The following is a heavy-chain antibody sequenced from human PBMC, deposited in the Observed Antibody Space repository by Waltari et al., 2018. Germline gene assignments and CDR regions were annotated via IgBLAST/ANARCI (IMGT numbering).Heavy chain of an antibody. Sequence: QVQLQQWGAGLLKPSETLSLTCAVYGGSFSGYYWSWIRQPPGKGLEWIGEINHSGSTNYNPSLKSRVTISVDTSKNQFSLKLSSVTAADTAVYYCARAYGGNSPLFDYWGQGTLVTVSS. J-gene: IGHJ4*02. CDR2: INHSGST. CDR3: ARAYGGNSPLFDY. D-gene: IGHD2-21*02. CDR1: GGSFSGYY. V-gene: IGHV4-34*01.